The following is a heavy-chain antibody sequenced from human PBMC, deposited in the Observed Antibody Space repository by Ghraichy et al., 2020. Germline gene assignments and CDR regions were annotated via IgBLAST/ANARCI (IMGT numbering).Heavy chain of an antibody. J-gene: IGHJ5*02. CDR3: ARQGFLDPSGWFDP. CDR2: VYYTGLT. CDR1: GGPISSCSYH. D-gene: IGHD3/OR15-3a*01. Sequence: SETLSLTCTVSGGPISSCSYHWGWIRPPPGMGLDWFVSVYYTGLTYSNPSLRSRVTISVATSKNQFSLTLRSVTAAATAVYSCARQGFLDPSGWFDPWGQGTLVTVAS. V-gene: IGHV4-39*01.